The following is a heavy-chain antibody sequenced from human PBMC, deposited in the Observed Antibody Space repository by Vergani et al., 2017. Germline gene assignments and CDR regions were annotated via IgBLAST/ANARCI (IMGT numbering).Heavy chain of an antibody. CDR2: INQDGSEK. CDR1: GFIFSHYW. D-gene: IGHD3-22*01. J-gene: IGHJ5*02. V-gene: IGHV3-7*01. Sequence: EVQLVESGGGLVQPGGSLRLSCAASGFIFSHYWMRWVRQAPRKGLAGVANINQDGSEKYYVDSVKGRFTISRDNAKNSLYLQMNSLRAEDTALYYCARIKYYGSSGYSLTRWHNWFDPWGQGTLITVSS. CDR3: ARIKYYGSSGYSLTRWHNWFDP.